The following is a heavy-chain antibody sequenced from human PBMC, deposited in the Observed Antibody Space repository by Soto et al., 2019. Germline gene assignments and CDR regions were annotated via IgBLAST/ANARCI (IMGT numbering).Heavy chain of an antibody. CDR2: ISPYNGNT. CDR1: GFTFTSYD. CDR3: AREGSSHAHTSYYYSGMDV. D-gene: IGHD3-10*01. J-gene: IGHJ6*02. V-gene: IGHV1-18*01. Sequence: ASVKVSSKASGFTFTSYDISWVRQAPGQGLEWMGWISPYNGNTNYAQRLQGRVTITTDTSTSTAYMEVRNLRSDDTAVYYSAREGSSHAHTSYYYSGMDVWGQGTTFRVSS.